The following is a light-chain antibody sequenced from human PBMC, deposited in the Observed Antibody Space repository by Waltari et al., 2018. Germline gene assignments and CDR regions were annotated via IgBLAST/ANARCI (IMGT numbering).Light chain of an antibody. CDR1: YSNIGSNT. Sequence: QSVVTQPPSVSGTPGQRVTISCSGSYSNIGSNTVNWYQQLPETAPNLLIYSNDRPPSGVPDRLSGSKSGSSASLGISGLQAEDEADYYCAAWDDSLNGHMVFGGGTKVTVL. CDR3: AAWDDSLNGHMV. J-gene: IGLJ2*01. CDR2: SND. V-gene: IGLV1-44*01.